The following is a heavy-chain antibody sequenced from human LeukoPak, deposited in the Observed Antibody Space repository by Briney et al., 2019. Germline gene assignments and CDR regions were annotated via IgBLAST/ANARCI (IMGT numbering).Heavy chain of an antibody. CDR2: FYYSGST. CDR1: GGSISSGGYY. Sequence: SETLSLTCTVSGGSISSGGYYWSWIRQHPGKGLEWIGYFYYSGSTYYNPSLKSRVTISVDTSKNQFSLKLSSVTAADTAVYYCARRSSGRLAAAGYYFDYWGQGTLVTVSS. D-gene: IGHD6-13*01. CDR3: ARRSSGRLAAAGYYFDY. J-gene: IGHJ4*02. V-gene: IGHV4-31*03.